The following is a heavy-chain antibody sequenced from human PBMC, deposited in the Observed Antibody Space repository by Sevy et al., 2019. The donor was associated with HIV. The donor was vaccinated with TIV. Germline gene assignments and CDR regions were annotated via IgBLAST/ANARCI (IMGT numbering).Heavy chain of an antibody. CDR3: AREGCTQPHDY. D-gene: IGHD2-8*01. V-gene: IGHV3-23*01. CDR1: GFTFAKYS. CDR2: FSFGCGRI. J-gene: IGHJ4*02. Sequence: GWSLRLSCAASGFTFAKYSMSWVRQAPGKGLEWVSTFSFGCGRINYAASVKGRFTISRDASKNKLFLQMTSLRAEDTATYFCAREGCTQPHDYWGQGTLVTVSS.